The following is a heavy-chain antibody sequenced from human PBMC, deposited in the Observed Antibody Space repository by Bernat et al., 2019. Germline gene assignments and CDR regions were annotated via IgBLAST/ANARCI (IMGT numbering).Heavy chain of an antibody. CDR2: ISAYNGNT. CDR3: ARVGVAARYYYYYGMDV. D-gene: IGHD6-6*01. CDR1: GYTFTSYG. Sequence: QVQLVQSGAEVKKPGASVKVSCKASGYTFTSYGISWVRQAPGQGLEWMGWISAYNGNTNYAQKLQGRVTMTTDASTSTAYMELRSRRSDDTAVYYCARVGVAARYYYYYGMDVWGQGTTVTVSS. V-gene: IGHV1-18*04. J-gene: IGHJ6*02.